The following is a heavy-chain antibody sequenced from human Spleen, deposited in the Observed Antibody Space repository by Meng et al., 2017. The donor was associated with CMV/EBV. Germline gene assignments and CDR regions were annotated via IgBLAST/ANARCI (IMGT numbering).Heavy chain of an antibody. CDR2: IYYSGST. Sequence: SETLSLTCTVSGGSISSYYWSWIRQPPGKGLEWIGYIYYSGSTNYNPSLKSRVTISVDTSKNQFSLKLSSVTAADTAVYYCARAYGDYGLEDYWGQGTLVTVSS. CDR1: GGSISSYY. D-gene: IGHD4-17*01. J-gene: IGHJ4*02. V-gene: IGHV4-59*01. CDR3: ARAYGDYGLEDY.